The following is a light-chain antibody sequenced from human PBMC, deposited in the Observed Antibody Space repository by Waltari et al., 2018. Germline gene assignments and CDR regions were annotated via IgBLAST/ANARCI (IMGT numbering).Light chain of an antibody. Sequence: DIQMTQSPSSVSASVGDRVTITCRASQGVSYWLAWYQQKAGKAPKLLIFHASSLESGVPSRCSGSGSGTEFNLTISSLQPEDFATYFCQQTNSFPRTFGQGTKVEI. J-gene: IGKJ1*01. CDR1: QGVSYW. CDR2: HAS. CDR3: QQTNSFPRT. V-gene: IGKV1-12*01.